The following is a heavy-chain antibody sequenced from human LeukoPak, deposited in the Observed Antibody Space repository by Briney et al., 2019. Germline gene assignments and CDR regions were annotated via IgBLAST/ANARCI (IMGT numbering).Heavy chain of an antibody. Sequence: TLSLTCTVSGGSISSGSYYWSWIRQPAGKGLEWIGRIYTSGSTNYNPSLKSRVTISVDTSKNQFSLKLSSVTAADTAVYYCARSTPTDLPSNWFDPWGQGTLVTVSS. CDR2: IYTSGST. CDR1: GGSISSGSYY. CDR3: ARSTPTDLPSNWFDP. J-gene: IGHJ5*02. V-gene: IGHV4-61*02.